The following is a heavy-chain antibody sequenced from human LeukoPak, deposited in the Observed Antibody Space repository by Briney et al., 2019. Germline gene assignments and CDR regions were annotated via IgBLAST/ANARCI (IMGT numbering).Heavy chain of an antibody. CDR1: GYTFTGSY. CDR2: INPNSGGT. CDR3: ARDQYNWNYEVFDY. V-gene: IGHV1-2*02. J-gene: IGHJ4*02. Sequence: ASLKVSCKASGYTFTGSYMHWVRQAPGQRLEWMGWINPNSGGTNYAQKFQGRVTMTRDTSISTAYMELSRLRSDDTAVYYCARDQYNWNYEVFDYWGQGTLVTVSS. D-gene: IGHD1-1*01.